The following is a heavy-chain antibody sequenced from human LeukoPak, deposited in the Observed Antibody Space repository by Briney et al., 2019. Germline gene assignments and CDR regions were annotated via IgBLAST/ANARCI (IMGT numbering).Heavy chain of an antibody. Sequence: ASVKVSCKASGYTFTGYYMHWVRQAPGQGLEWMGRINPNSGGTNYAQKFQGRVTMTRDTSISTAYMELSRLRSDDPAVYYCARDPVYSSSWGGNDYWGQGTLVTVSS. D-gene: IGHD6-13*01. J-gene: IGHJ4*02. CDR2: INPNSGGT. CDR3: ARDPVYSSSWGGNDY. CDR1: GYTFTGYY. V-gene: IGHV1-2*06.